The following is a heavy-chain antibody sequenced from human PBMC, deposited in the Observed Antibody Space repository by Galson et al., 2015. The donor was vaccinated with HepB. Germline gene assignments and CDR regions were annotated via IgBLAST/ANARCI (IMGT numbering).Heavy chain of an antibody. J-gene: IGHJ6*02. CDR2: INPSGGST. CDR3: ARGMGGGNLHDYYYGWTS. CDR1: GYTFTSYY. Sequence: SVKVSCKASGYTFTSYYMHWVRQAPGQGLEWMGIINPSGGSTSYAQRFQGRVTMTRDTSTSTVYMELSSLRSEDTAVYYCARGMGGGNLHDYYYGWTSGAKGPRSPSP. V-gene: IGHV1-46*03. D-gene: IGHD4-23*01.